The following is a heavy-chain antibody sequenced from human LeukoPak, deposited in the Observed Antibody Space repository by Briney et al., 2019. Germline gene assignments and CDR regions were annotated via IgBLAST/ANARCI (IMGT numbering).Heavy chain of an antibody. V-gene: IGHV3-53*01. CDR1: GFSLSSNY. CDR3: ARDYYDSSGYLYYFDY. CDR2: IYSGGNT. D-gene: IGHD3-22*01. Sequence: GGSLTLSCEASGFSLSSNYMSWVRQAPGKGLEWVSVIYSGGNTYYADSVKGRFTISRDNSKNTLYLQMNSLRAEDTAVYYCARDYYDSSGYLYYFDYWGQGTLVTVSS. J-gene: IGHJ4*02.